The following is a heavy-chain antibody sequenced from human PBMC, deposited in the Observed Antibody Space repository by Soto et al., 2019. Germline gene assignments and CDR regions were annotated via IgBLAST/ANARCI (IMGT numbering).Heavy chain of an antibody. CDR1: GGTFSSYA. J-gene: IGHJ6*02. CDR3: ARSQGSSTSLEIYYYCYYGMDV. V-gene: IGHV1-69*01. D-gene: IGHD2-2*01. Sequence: QVQLVQSGAEVKKPGSSVKVSCKASGGTFSSYAISWVRQAPGQGLEWMGGIIPISETTNYAQKFQGRVTITADESKSTAYMDLSSLRSEDTAVYYCARSQGSSTSLEIYYYCYYGMDVWGQGTTVTVSS. CDR2: IIPISETT.